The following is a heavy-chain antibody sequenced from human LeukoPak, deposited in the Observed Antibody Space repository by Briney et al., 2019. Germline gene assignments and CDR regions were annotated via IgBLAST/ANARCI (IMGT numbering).Heavy chain of an antibody. CDR2: IYPGDSDT. J-gene: IGHJ4*02. V-gene: IGHV5-51*01. D-gene: IGHD1-1*01. CDR3: ARRAVWAGTRFSYLDY. Sequence: GESLKISCKGSGYSFTSYWIGWVRQMPGKGLEWMGIIYPGDSDTRYSPSFQGQVTISADKSISTAYLQWSSLKASDTAMYYCARRAVWAGTRFSYLDYWGQGTRVTVSS. CDR1: GYSFTSYW.